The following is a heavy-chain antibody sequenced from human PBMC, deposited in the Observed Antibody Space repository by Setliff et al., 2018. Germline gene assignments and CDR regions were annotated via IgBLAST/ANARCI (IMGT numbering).Heavy chain of an antibody. CDR3: ARKSGSYYFNAFDL. D-gene: IGHD1-26*01. CDR2: IKQDASEK. J-gene: IGHJ3*01. V-gene: IGHV3-7*01. CDR1: RFTFSNFW. Sequence: GESLKISCAASRFTFSNFWMSWGRQAPGKGLEWVANIKQDASEKYYVDSVKGRFTISRDNAKNSLYLQMNSLRAEDTAVYYCARKSGSYYFNAFDLWGQGTMVTVSS.